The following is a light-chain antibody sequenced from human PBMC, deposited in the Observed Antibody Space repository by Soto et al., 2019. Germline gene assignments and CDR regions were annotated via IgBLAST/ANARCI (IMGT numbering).Light chain of an antibody. CDR3: QQYYTTPPYT. V-gene: IGKV4-1*01. CDR2: WAS. CDR1: QSVFYSSNNKNY. J-gene: IGKJ2*01. Sequence: IVMTQSPDSLAVFLGERATINCKSSQSVFYSSNNKNYLAWYQHKAGQPPKLLIYWASTRESGVPDRFSGSGSGTDFTLTISSLQAEDVAVYYCQQYYTTPPYTFCQGTKLEIK.